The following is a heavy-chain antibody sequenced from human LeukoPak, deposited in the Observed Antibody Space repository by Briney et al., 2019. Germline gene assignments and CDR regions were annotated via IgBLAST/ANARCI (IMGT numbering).Heavy chain of an antibody. Sequence: GGSLRLSCAASGFTFSSNYMSWVRQAPGKGLEWVSLIYSGGTTYYADSVKGRFTISRDNSKNTLYLQMNSLRAEDTAVYYCARRGDGGRSFDLWGQGTLVTVSS. CDR1: GFTFSSNY. CDR3: ARRGDGGRSFDL. V-gene: IGHV3-53*01. CDR2: IYSGGTT. J-gene: IGHJ4*02. D-gene: IGHD4-23*01.